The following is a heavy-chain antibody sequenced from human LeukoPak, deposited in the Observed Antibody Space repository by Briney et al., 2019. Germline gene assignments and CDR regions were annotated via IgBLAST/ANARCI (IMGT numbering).Heavy chain of an antibody. V-gene: IGHV1-69*13. Sequence: ASVKVSCKASGGTFSSYAISWVRQAPGQGLEWMGGIFPIFGTTNYAQKFQGRVTITADESTSTAYMELSSLRSEDTAVYYCARHPPRGVTGGGNFDYWGQGTLVTVSS. D-gene: IGHD2-21*02. J-gene: IGHJ4*02. CDR3: ARHPPRGVTGGGNFDY. CDR1: GGTFSSYA. CDR2: IFPIFGTT.